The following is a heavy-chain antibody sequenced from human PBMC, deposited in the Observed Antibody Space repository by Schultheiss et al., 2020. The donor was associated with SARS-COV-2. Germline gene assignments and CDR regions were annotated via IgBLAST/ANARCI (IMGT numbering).Heavy chain of an antibody. J-gene: IGHJ6*02. CDR3: AKSLGGSYHGYYYGMDV. CDR1: GFTVSSNY. Sequence: GESLKISCAASGFTVSSNYMSWVRQAPGKGLEWVSAISGSGGSTYYADSVKGRFTISRDNAKNSLYLQMNSLRAEDTAVYYCAKSLGGSYHGYYYGMDVWGQGTTVTVSS. CDR2: ISGSGGST. V-gene: IGHV3-23*01. D-gene: IGHD1-26*01.